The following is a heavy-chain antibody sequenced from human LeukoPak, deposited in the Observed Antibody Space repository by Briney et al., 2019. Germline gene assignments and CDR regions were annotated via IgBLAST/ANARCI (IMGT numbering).Heavy chain of an antibody. V-gene: IGHV3-23*01. Sequence: GGSLRLSCTVSGFTVSSNSMSWVRQAPGKGLEWVSVISGSGDSTYYADSVKGRFTISRDNSKNTLYLQMNSLRAEDTAVYYCAKAHHGDSFFYFDYWGQGTLVTVSS. J-gene: IGHJ4*02. D-gene: IGHD4-17*01. CDR2: ISGSGDST. CDR1: GFTVSSNS. CDR3: AKAHHGDSFFYFDY.